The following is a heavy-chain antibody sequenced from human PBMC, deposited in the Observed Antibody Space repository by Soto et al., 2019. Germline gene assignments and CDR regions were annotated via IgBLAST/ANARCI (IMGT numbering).Heavy chain of an antibody. CDR3: ARDYSSYGPFDY. CDR1: GFTFSDHW. V-gene: IGHV3-72*01. J-gene: IGHJ4*02. Sequence: GGSLRLSCAASGFTFSDHWMDWVRQAPGKGLEWVGRIRNKVQSYTTEYAASVRGRFTISREDSKNSLYLQMNSLRAEDTAVYYCARDYSSYGPFDYWGQGTLVTVSS. CDR2: IRNKVQSYTT. D-gene: IGHD5-18*01.